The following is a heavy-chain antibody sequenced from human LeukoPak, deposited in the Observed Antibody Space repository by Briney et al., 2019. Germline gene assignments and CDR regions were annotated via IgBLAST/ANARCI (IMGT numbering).Heavy chain of an antibody. J-gene: IGHJ4*02. Sequence: GASVKVSCKASGYTFTSYGISWVRQAPGQGLEWMGWISAYNGNTNYAQKLQGRVTMTTDTSTSTAYTELRSLRSDDTAVYYCARDVVVPAAIPSPFDYWGQGTLVTVSS. D-gene: IGHD2-2*02. CDR2: ISAYNGNT. V-gene: IGHV1-18*01. CDR1: GYTFTSYG. CDR3: ARDVVVPAAIPSPFDY.